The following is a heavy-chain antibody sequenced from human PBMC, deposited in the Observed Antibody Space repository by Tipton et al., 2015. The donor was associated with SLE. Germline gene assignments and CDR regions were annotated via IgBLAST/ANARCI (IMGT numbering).Heavy chain of an antibody. CDR2: IYYIGST. Sequence: TLSLTCTVSGGSISSTSYYWGWIRQPPGTWLEWIGSIYYIGSTYYNPSLKSGVTISVDTSKNQFSLKLISVTAADTAVYYCARVGPNYSSSALYYWGQGTLVTVS. CDR1: GGSISSTSYY. V-gene: IGHV4-39*07. D-gene: IGHD6-13*01. CDR3: ARVGPNYSSSALYY. J-gene: IGHJ4*02.